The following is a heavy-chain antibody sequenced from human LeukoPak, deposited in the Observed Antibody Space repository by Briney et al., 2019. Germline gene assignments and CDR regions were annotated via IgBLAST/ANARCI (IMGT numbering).Heavy chain of an antibody. Sequence: GGSLRLSCAASGFTVSNNYMSWVRQAPGKGLEWVSAISGSGGSTYYADSVKGRFTISRDNSKNTLYLQMNSLRAEDTAVYYCANSGLYDSSGYYRDDAFDIWGKGTTVTVSS. J-gene: IGHJ3*02. CDR2: ISGSGGST. CDR3: ANSGLYDSSGYYRDDAFDI. V-gene: IGHV3-23*01. CDR1: GFTVSNNY. D-gene: IGHD3-22*01.